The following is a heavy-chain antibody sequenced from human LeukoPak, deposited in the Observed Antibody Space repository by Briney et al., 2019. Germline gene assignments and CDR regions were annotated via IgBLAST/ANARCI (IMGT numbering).Heavy chain of an antibody. Sequence: QPGRSLRLSCAASGFTFSSYGMHWVRQAPGEGLEWMASIKQDGSEKYSVDSVKGRFTISRDNAKNSLYLQMNSLRAEDTAVYYCARELRGDYVWGSYRLDYWGQGTLVTVSS. J-gene: IGHJ4*02. D-gene: IGHD3-16*02. CDR2: IKQDGSEK. CDR1: GFTFSSYG. V-gene: IGHV3-7*03. CDR3: ARELRGDYVWGSYRLDY.